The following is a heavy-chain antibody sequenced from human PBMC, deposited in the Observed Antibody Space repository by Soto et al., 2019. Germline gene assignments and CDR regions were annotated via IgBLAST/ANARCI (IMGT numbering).Heavy chain of an antibody. CDR3: AKIAAVGDFDF. D-gene: IGHD6-13*01. Sequence: ASVKVSCQASGYTFIAYFIHWVRQAPGQGLEWMGWINPNSGDTSYAQKFQGRVTMTRDTSIRTAYMELSRLRSDDTAVFYCAKIAAVGDFDFWGQGTQVTVSS. CDR2: INPNSGDT. V-gene: IGHV1-2*02. J-gene: IGHJ5*01. CDR1: GYTFIAYF.